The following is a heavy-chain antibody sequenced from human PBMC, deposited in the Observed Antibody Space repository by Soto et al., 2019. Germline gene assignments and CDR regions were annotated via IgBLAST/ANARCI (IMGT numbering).Heavy chain of an antibody. V-gene: IGHV3-7*01. CDR2: IKQDGSEE. CDR1: GFTFSSYW. D-gene: IGHD6-13*01. J-gene: IGHJ6*02. Sequence: EVQLVESGGGLVQPGGSLRLSCVDSGFTFSSYWMSWVRQAPVKGLEWVGNIKQDGSEENYAASVKGRFTISRDNAKNSMYLQMNGLRVEDTAVYYCARIAASGRGWDVWGQGTTVVVSS. CDR3: ARIAASGRGWDV.